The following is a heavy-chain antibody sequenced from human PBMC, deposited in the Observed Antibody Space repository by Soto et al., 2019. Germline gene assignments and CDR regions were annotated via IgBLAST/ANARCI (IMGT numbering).Heavy chain of an antibody. CDR3: ARGPYQLPYYYYYGMDV. J-gene: IGHJ6*02. V-gene: IGHV1-69*13. CDR2: IIPIFGTA. D-gene: IGHD2-2*01. CDR1: GGTFSSYA. Sequence: RASVKVSCKASGGTFSSYAISWVRQAPGQGLEWMGGIIPIFGTANYAQKFQGRVTITADESTSTAYMELSSLRSEDTAVYYCARGPYQLPYYYYYGMDVWGQGTTVTVSS.